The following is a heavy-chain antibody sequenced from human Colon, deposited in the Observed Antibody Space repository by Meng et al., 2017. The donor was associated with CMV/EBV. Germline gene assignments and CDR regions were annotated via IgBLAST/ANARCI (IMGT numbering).Heavy chain of an antibody. D-gene: IGHD3-3*01. Sequence: ASVKVSCKTSGYAFTDYYLHWVRQAPGQGLEWMGWVNPNTGDTNYVQKFQGRVTLTRDTSISTAFMELTRLQSDDTAVYYCARGGQRGAFWSGYYASNWGQGTLVTVSS. J-gene: IGHJ4*02. CDR2: VNPNTGDT. CDR1: GYAFTDYY. CDR3: ARGGQRGAFWSGYYASN. V-gene: IGHV1-2*02.